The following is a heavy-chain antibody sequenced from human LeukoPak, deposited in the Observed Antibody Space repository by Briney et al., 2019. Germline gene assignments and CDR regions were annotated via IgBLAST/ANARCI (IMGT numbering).Heavy chain of an antibody. D-gene: IGHD4-11*01. V-gene: IGHV4-61*01. Sequence: SETLSLTCTVSGGSVSSGSYYWGWIRQPPGKGLEWFGYIYYSGSTNYNPALKSRVTISVDTSKNQFSLKLSSVPAAATAVYYCARDTVRAFDIWGQGTMVTVSS. CDR3: ARDTVRAFDI. J-gene: IGHJ3*02. CDR2: IYYSGST. CDR1: GGSVSSGSYY.